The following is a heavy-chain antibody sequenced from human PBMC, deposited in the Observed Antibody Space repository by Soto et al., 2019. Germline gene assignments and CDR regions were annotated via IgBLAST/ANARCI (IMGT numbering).Heavy chain of an antibody. CDR3: ASGHAWWGNGMDV. D-gene: IGHD2-15*01. CDR1: SASLGDHY. V-gene: IGHV4-34*01. Sequence: PSEALSLTCSVFSASLGDHYLAWIRQSPDKGLEWIGEVHPSGSTDYNPSLKSRLTLSLDTSKNQFSLKLSSVTAADTAVYYCASGHAWWGNGMDVWGQGTTVTVSS. J-gene: IGHJ6*02. CDR2: VHPSGST.